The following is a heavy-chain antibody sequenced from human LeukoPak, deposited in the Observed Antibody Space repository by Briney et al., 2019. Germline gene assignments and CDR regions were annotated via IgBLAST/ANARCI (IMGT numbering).Heavy chain of an antibody. Sequence: GGSLRLSCAASGFTFSTYSMNWVRQAPGKGLEWVSSISSTSIYIFYADSVKGRFTISRDNAKNSLYLQMNSLRAEDTAVYYCAELGITMIGGVWGKGTTVTISS. V-gene: IGHV3-21*01. J-gene: IGHJ6*04. CDR3: AELGITMIGGV. D-gene: IGHD3-10*02. CDR1: GFTFSTYS. CDR2: ISSTSIYI.